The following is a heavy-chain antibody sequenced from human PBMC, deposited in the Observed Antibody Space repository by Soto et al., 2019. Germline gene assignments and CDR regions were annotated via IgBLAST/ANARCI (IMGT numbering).Heavy chain of an antibody. CDR1: GYTFTSYY. D-gene: IGHD3-22*01. V-gene: IGHV1-46*01. CDR2: INPSGGST. Sequence: ASVKVSCKASGYTFTSYYMHWVRQAPGQGLEWMGIINPSGGSTSYAQKFQGRVTMTRDTSTSTAYMELSSLRSEDTAVYYCATEVSYYYDSSGYYYVQYFDYWGQGTLVTVSS. CDR3: ATEVSYYYDSSGYYYVQYFDY. J-gene: IGHJ4*02.